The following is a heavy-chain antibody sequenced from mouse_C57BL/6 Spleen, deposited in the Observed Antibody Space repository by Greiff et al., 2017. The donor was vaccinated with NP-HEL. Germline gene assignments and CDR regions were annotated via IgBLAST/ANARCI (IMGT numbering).Heavy chain of an antibody. CDR2: INPSSGYT. Sequence: VQLVESGAELAKPGASVKLSCKASGYTFTSYWMHWVKQRPGQGLEWIGYINPSSGYTKYKQKFKDKATLTADKSSSTAYMQLSSLTYEDSAVYYCAKKKKNYDYDFDYWGQGTTLTVSS. J-gene: IGHJ2*01. CDR3: AKKKKNYDYDFDY. D-gene: IGHD2-4*01. CDR1: GYTFTSYW. V-gene: IGHV1-7*01.